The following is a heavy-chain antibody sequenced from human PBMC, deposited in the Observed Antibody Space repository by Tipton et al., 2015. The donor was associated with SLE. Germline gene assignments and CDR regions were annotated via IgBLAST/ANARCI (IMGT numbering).Heavy chain of an antibody. CDR2: ISSSSSYI. V-gene: IGHV3-21*01. CDR1: GFTFSSYS. CDR3: ARAHRGIAARLSYFDY. Sequence: SLKLSCAASGFTFSSYSMNWVRPAPGKGLEWVSSISSSSSYIYYADSVKGRFTISRDNAKNSLYLQMNSLRAEDTAVYYCARAHRGIAARLSYFDYWGQGTLVTVSS. D-gene: IGHD6-6*01. J-gene: IGHJ4*02.